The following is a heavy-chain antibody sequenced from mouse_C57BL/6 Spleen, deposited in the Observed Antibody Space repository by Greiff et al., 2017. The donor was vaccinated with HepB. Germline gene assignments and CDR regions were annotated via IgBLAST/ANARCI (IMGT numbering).Heavy chain of an antibody. Sequence: VQLQQSGPGMVKPSQSLSLTCTVTGYSITSGYDWHWIRHFPGNKLEWMGYISYSGSTNYNPSLKSRISITHDTSKNHFFLKLNSVTTEDTATYYCARDGYQAMDYWGQGTSVTVSS. V-gene: IGHV3-1*01. D-gene: IGHD2-2*01. CDR3: ARDGYQAMDY. J-gene: IGHJ4*01. CDR2: ISYSGST. CDR1: GYSITSGYD.